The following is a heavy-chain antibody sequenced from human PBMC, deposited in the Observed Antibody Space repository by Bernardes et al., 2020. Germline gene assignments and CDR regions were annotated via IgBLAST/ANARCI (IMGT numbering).Heavy chain of an antibody. D-gene: IGHD6-13*01. V-gene: IGHV4-59*01. J-gene: IGHJ6*03. CDR3: ARQGRSISSRDYYYYMDV. Sequence: SETLSLTCTVSGGSISSYYWSWIRQPPGKGLEWIGYIYSSGNTNYNPSLRSRVTISVDTSENQFSLKLTSVTAADTAVYFCARQGRSISSRDYYYYMDVWGRGTTVTASS. CDR1: GGSISSYY. CDR2: IYSSGNT.